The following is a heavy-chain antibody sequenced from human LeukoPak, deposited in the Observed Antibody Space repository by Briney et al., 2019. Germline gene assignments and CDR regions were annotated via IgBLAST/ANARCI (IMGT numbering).Heavy chain of an antibody. J-gene: IGHJ5*02. V-gene: IGHV3-74*01. CDR2: INSDGSST. D-gene: IGHD3-10*01. Sequence: AGGSLRLSCAASGFTFSSYWMHWVRQAPGKGLVWVSRINSDGSSTSYADSVKGRFTISRDNAKNSLYLQMNSLRAEDTAVYYCARGWFGESTPNWFDPWGQGTLVTVSS. CDR1: GFTFSSYW. CDR3: ARGWFGESTPNWFDP.